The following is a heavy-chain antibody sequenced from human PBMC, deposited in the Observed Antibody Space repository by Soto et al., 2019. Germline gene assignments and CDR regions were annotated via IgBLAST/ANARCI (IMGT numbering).Heavy chain of an antibody. CDR1: GLSLSTTGVG. CDR2: IYWDNDK. D-gene: IGHD3-22*01. Sequence: SGPTLVNPTQTLTLTCTLDGLSLSTTGVGVGWIRQPPGKALEWLALIYWDNDKYYNSSLQSRLTIARDTSKNQVVLTMTNVDPVDTATYYCAHSPGVFYYDSSGSFHLDYWGQGTLVTVSS. V-gene: IGHV2-5*02. CDR3: AHSPGVFYYDSSGSFHLDY. J-gene: IGHJ4*02.